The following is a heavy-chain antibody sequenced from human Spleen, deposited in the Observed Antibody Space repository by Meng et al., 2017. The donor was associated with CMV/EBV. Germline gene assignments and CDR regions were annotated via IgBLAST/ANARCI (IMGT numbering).Heavy chain of an antibody. CDR2: MNPNSGNT. D-gene: IGHD2-21*01. CDR3: ARGTSCGGDCYSGLFDY. Sequence: YTLTSYDINWVRQATGQGLEWMGWMNPNSGNTGYAQKFQGRVTITRNTSISTAYMELSSLRSEDTAVYYCARGTSCGGDCYSGLFDYWGQGTLVTVSS. CDR1: YTLTSYD. V-gene: IGHV1-8*03. J-gene: IGHJ4*02.